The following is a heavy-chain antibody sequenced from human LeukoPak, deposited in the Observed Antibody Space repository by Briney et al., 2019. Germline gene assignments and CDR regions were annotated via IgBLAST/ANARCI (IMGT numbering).Heavy chain of an antibody. V-gene: IGHV3-23*01. CDR2: IGGSGGST. Sequence: GGSLRLSCAASGFTFSSYGMSWVRQAPGKGLEWVSAIGGSGGSTYYADSVKGRFTISRDNSKNTLYLQMNSLRAEDTAVYYCAKEIILVVPAAKNYYYYYYMDVWGKGTTVTISS. CDR3: AKEIILVVPAAKNYYYYYYMDV. D-gene: IGHD2-2*01. J-gene: IGHJ6*03. CDR1: GFTFSSYG.